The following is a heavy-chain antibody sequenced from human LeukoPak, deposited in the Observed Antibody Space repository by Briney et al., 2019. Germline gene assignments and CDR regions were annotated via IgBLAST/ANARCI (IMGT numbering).Heavy chain of an antibody. J-gene: IGHJ5*02. Sequence: SETLSLTCAVSGYSISSGYYWGWIRQPPGKGLEWIGSIYHSGSTYYNPSLKSRVTISVDTSKNQFSLKLSSVTAADTAVYYCARDQPDYGDYAGGAWGRGTLVTVSS. CDR2: IYHSGST. CDR3: ARDQPDYGDYAGGA. CDR1: GYSISSGYY. D-gene: IGHD4-17*01. V-gene: IGHV4-38-2*02.